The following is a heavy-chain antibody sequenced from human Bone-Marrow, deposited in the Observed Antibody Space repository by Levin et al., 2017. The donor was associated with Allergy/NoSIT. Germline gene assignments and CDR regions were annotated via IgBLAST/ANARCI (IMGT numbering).Heavy chain of an antibody. J-gene: IGHJ6*02. D-gene: IGHD1-1*01. Sequence: GASVKVSCKASGGTFSSYTISWVRQAPGQGLEWMGRIIPILGIANYAQKFQGRVTITADKSTSTAYMELSSLRSEDTAVYYCARAWKRGAKFPYYYYGMDVWGQGTTVTVSS. V-gene: IGHV1-69*02. CDR1: GGTFSSYT. CDR2: IIPILGIA. CDR3: ARAWKRGAKFPYYYYGMDV.